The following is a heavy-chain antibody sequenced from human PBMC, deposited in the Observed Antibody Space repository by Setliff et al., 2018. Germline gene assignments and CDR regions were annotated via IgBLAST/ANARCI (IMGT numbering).Heavy chain of an antibody. D-gene: IGHD3-10*01. CDR1: GYTFTESI. Sequence: ASVKVSCKASGYTFTESIVSWVRQSPGQSPEWMGWINAGNGHTKFSQSFQGRLSITSDTSASTVYMDLHNLGSEDTAVYFCVRVDMVLSNFDFWGQGTLVTVSS. V-gene: IGHV1-3*01. CDR2: INAGNGHT. CDR3: VRVDMVLSNFDF. J-gene: IGHJ4*02.